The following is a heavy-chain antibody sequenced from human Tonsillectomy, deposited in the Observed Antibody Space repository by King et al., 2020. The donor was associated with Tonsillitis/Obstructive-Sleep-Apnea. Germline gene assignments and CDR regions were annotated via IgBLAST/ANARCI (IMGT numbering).Heavy chain of an antibody. CDR3: ARDLTIVVIPAAIKGGFDY. CDR1: GFTFSSYA. J-gene: IGHJ4*02. CDR2: ISYDGSNK. Sequence: VQLVESGGGVVQPGRSLRLSCAASGFTFSSYAMHWVRQAPGKGLEWVAVISYDGSNKYYADSVKGRFTISRDNSKNTLYLQMNSLRAEDTAFYYCARDLTIVVIPAAIKGGFDYWGQGTLVTVSS. V-gene: IGHV3-30*04. D-gene: IGHD2-2*02.